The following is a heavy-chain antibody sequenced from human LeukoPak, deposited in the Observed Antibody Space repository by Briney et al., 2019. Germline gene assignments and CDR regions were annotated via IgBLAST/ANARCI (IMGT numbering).Heavy chain of an antibody. V-gene: IGHV5-51*01. Sequence: RGESLKISCEASGYSFTTYWIGGVRQMPGKGLEGMGIIYPGDSDTKYGASCQGQLTIAGVKSINPAYLQWSSLKASDPAIYSCARRNYDGIGYYDAFDIWGQGKMVTVSS. J-gene: IGHJ3*02. CDR1: GYSFTTYW. CDR3: ARRNYDGIGYYDAFDI. D-gene: IGHD3-22*01. CDR2: IYPGDSDT.